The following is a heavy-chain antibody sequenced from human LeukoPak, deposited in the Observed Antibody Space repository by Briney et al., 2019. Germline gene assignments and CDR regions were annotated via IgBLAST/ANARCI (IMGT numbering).Heavy chain of an antibody. J-gene: IGHJ4*02. CDR2: IKQDGSEK. CDR1: VFTFSNFW. Sequence: PGGSLRLSCAASVFTFSNFWMTWVRQAPGKGLEWVGSIKQDGSEKYYVDSVKGRFTFSRDNGKNSVYLQMSSLRADDTAVYYCAAQRDGAADYGGQGTLVTVPS. D-gene: IGHD4-17*01. V-gene: IGHV3-7*01. CDR3: AAQRDGAADY.